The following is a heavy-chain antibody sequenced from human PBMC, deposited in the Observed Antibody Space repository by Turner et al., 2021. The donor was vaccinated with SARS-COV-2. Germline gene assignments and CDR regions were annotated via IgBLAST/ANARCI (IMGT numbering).Heavy chain of an antibody. V-gene: IGHV4-34*01. CDR2: INHGENT. CDR1: GGSFSGYY. CDR3: TRSGWSLWYFDY. D-gene: IGHD6-19*01. J-gene: IGHJ4*02. Sequence: VQPQQWGEGLLRPSETLSLPCAAYGGSFSGYYWSWIRQPSGKGLGWIGEINHGENTNYNPSLERRVTISVNTSKNKFSLKLSSETAADTAVYYCTRSGWSLWYFDYWGQGTLVTVSS.